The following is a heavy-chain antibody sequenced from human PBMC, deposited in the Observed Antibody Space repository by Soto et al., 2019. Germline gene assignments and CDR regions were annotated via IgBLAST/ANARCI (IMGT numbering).Heavy chain of an antibody. D-gene: IGHD2-2*01. CDR1: GFTVSSNY. CDR2: LYSGGST. V-gene: IGHV3-66*01. CDR3: ARGLLHTSNSRYYYYYGMDV. J-gene: IGHJ6*02. Sequence: PGGSLRLSCAASGFTVSSNYMSWVRQAPGKGPEWVSVLYSGGSTYYADSVKGRFTISRDNSKNTLYLQMNSLRAEDTAVYYCARGLLHTSNSRYYYYYGMDVWGQGTTVTVSS.